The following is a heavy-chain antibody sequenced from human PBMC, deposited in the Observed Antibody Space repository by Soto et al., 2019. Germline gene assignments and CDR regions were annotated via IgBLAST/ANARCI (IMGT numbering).Heavy chain of an antibody. V-gene: IGHV4-61*01. CDR1: GGSVSSGSYY. J-gene: IGHJ4*02. Sequence: SETLSLTCTVSGGSVSSGSYYWSWIRQPPGKGLEWIGYIYYSGSTNYNPSLKSRVTISVATSKNQFSLKLSSVTAADTAVYYCARESPYCSGGSCYGGIDYWGQGTLVTVSS. CDR2: IYYSGST. CDR3: ARESPYCSGGSCYGGIDY. D-gene: IGHD2-15*01.